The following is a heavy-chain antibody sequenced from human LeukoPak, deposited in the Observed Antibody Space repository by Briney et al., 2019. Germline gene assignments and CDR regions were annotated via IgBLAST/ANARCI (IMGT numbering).Heavy chain of an antibody. CDR1: GGSITSSY. V-gene: IGHV4-59*08. J-gene: IGHJ4*02. Sequence: PSETLSLTCTVSGGSITSSYWSWLRQPPGKGLQWIGYFYYSGATNYNPSLKSRVTISVDTSKTQLSPKMTSMTAADTAVYYCARSNARDGYNFGYWGRGTLVTVSS. D-gene: IGHD5-24*01. CDR3: ARSNARDGYNFGY. CDR2: FYYSGAT.